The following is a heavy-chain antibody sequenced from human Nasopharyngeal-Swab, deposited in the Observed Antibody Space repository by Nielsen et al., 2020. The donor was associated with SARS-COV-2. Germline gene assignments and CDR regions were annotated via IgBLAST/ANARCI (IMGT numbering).Heavy chain of an antibody. CDR3: AKANALFWFGQFKNDAFDI. V-gene: IGHV3-30*18. CDR1: GFSFNNYG. CDR2: ISYEGSKK. Sequence: GESLKISCTASGFSFNNYGMHWVRQAPGKGLEWVAVISYEGSKKYYAESVEGRFTTSRDYSKNTLYLQMDSLRTEDTAMYFCAKANALFWFGQFKNDAFDIWGQGTMVAVSS. D-gene: IGHD3-10*01. J-gene: IGHJ3*02.